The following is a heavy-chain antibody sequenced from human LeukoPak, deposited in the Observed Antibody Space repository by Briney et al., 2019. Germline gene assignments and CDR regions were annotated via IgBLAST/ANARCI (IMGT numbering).Heavy chain of an antibody. CDR1: GFIVSSNY. CDR2: IHSGGDT. CDR3: TTGLRYFSY. Sequence: GGSLRLSCAASGFIVSSNYMSWVRQAPGKGLQWVSLIHSGGDTYYADSVKGRFTISRDDSKNTLYLQMNSLKTEDTAVYYCTTGLRYFSYWGQGTLVTVSS. J-gene: IGHJ4*02. D-gene: IGHD3-9*01. V-gene: IGHV3-66*01.